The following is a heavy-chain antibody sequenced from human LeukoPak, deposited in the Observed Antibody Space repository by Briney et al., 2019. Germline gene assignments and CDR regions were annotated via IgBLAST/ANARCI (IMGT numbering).Heavy chain of an antibody. CDR1: GGSFSGYY. CDR2: INRSGST. J-gene: IGHJ5*02. D-gene: IGHD3-3*01. Sequence: SETLSLTCAVYGGSFSGYYWSWIRQPPGKGLEWIGEINRSGSTNYNPSLKSRVTISVDTSKNQFSLKLSSVTAADTAVYYLARVCFPPVTIFGVGCRKENNWFDRWGQGTLVTVSS. V-gene: IGHV4-34*01. CDR3: ARVCFPPVTIFGVGCRKENNWFDR.